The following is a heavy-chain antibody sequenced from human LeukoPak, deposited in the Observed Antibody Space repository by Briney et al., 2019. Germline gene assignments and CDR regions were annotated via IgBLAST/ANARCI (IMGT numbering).Heavy chain of an antibody. CDR3: ARGLGDPWGSSAFDI. Sequence: PSETLSLTCTVSGGSISSGGYYWSWIRQPPGKGLEWIGYIYHSGSTYYNPSLKSRVTISVDRSKNQFSLKLSSVTAADTAVYYCARGLGDPWGSSAFDIWGQGTMVTVSS. V-gene: IGHV4-30-2*01. D-gene: IGHD7-27*01. J-gene: IGHJ3*02. CDR1: GGSISSGGYY. CDR2: IYHSGST.